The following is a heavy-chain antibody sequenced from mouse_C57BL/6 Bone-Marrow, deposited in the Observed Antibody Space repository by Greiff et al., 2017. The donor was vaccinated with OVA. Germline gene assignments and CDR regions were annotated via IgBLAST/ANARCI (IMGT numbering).Heavy chain of an antibody. J-gene: IGHJ1*03. Sequence: QVQLKQPGAELVKPGASVKLSCKASGYTFTSYWMHWVKQRPGRGLEWIGRIDPNSGGTKYNEKFKSKATLTVDKPSSTAYMQLSSLTSEDSAVYYCARRGFITTVVATRYFDVWGTGTTVTVSS. CDR2: IDPNSGGT. D-gene: IGHD1-1*01. V-gene: IGHV1-72*01. CDR3: ARRGFITTVVATRYFDV. CDR1: GYTFTSYW.